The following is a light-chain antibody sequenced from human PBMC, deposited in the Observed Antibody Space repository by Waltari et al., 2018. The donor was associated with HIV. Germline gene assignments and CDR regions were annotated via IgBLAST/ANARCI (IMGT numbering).Light chain of an antibody. J-gene: IGKJ2*01. CDR2: GAS. CDR3: QQYGSSYT. CDR1: QNVGSSS. Sequence: VLTQSPGTLSLSPGERVTLSRRASQNVGSSSLAWYQQKPGQAPRLLIYGASSRATGTPERFSGGGSGTDFTLTISRLEPEDFAMYYCQQYGSSYTFGQGTKLEIK. V-gene: IGKV3-20*01.